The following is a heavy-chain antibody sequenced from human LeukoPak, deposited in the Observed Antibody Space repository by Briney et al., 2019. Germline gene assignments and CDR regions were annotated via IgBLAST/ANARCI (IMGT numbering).Heavy chain of an antibody. Sequence: ASVKVSCKASGYTFTSNDINWVRRATGQGLEWVGWMNPNTGNTGYAQKFQGRVSITRNTAISTAYMELSSLTSEDTAVYYCARTYCTGGSCYGFDDWGQGTLVTVSA. CDR3: ARTYCTGGSCYGFDD. J-gene: IGHJ4*02. CDR2: MNPNTGNT. D-gene: IGHD2-15*01. V-gene: IGHV1-8*01. CDR1: GYTFTSND.